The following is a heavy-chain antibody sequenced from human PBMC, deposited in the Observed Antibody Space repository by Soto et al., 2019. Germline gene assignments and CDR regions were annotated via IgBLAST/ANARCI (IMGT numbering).Heavy chain of an antibody. CDR2: LYSTHGA. V-gene: IGHV3-53*01. D-gene: IGHD4-17*01. CDR3: ATWRLREQDFDI. J-gene: IGHJ3*02. Sequence: GVSLRLSCSTSGFTFSGTNYLTWVRQAPGKGLEWVSALYSTHGAFYRDSVKGRFTISKDTSRDTFYLQLNRLRPDDTAMYYCATWRLREQDFDIWGPGTMVTVSS. CDR1: GFTFSGTNY.